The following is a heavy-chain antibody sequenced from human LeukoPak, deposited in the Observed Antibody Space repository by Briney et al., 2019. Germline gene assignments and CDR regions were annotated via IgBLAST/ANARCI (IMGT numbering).Heavy chain of an antibody. CDR1: GYTFTNYG. D-gene: IGHD3-9*01. Sequence: ASVKVSCKASGYTFTNYGLTWVRQAPGQGLELMGWISAYNGNTKYSQKLQGRVTMTTDTSTSTAYMELSRLRSDDTAVYYCARSPDILTGENFDYWGQGTLVTVSS. V-gene: IGHV1-18*01. CDR3: ARSPDILTGENFDY. CDR2: ISAYNGNT. J-gene: IGHJ4*02.